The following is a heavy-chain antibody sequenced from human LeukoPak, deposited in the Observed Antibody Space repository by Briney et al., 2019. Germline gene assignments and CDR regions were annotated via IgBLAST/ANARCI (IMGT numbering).Heavy chain of an antibody. CDR3: ASQARYYMDV. CDR1: GGSISSSSYY. J-gene: IGHJ6*03. V-gene: IGHV4-39*07. Sequence: PSETLSLTCTVSGGSISSSSYYWGWIRQPPGKGLEWIGSIYHSGSTYYNPSLKSRVTISVDTSKNQFSLKLSSVTAADTAVYYCASQARYYMDVWGKGTTVTVSS. CDR2: IYHSGST.